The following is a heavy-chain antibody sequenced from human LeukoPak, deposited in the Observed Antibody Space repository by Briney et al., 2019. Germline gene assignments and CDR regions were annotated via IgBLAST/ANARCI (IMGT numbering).Heavy chain of an antibody. D-gene: IGHD3/OR15-3a*01. Sequence: GGSLRLSCAASGFTFSSYAMSWVRQAPGKGLEWVSSISSSSGSIYDADSVKGRFTISRDNAKNSLYLQMNSLRVEDTAVYYCARGLGNDFSDFDYWGQGTLVTVSS. CDR2: ISSSSGSI. V-gene: IGHV3-21*01. CDR1: GFTFSSYA. CDR3: ARGLGNDFSDFDY. J-gene: IGHJ4*02.